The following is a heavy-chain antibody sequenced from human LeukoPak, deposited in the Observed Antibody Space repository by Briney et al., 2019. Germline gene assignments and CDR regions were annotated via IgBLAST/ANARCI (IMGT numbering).Heavy chain of an antibody. Sequence: SETLSLTCAVSGYSISSGYYWGWIRQPPGKGLEWIGSIYHSGSTYYNPSLKSRVTISVDTSKNQFSLKLSSVTAADTAVYYCASVGGLIVATTPWSQGTLVTVSS. J-gene: IGHJ5*02. D-gene: IGHD5-12*01. CDR1: GYSISSGYY. CDR2: IYHSGST. V-gene: IGHV4-38-2*01. CDR3: ASVGGLIVATTP.